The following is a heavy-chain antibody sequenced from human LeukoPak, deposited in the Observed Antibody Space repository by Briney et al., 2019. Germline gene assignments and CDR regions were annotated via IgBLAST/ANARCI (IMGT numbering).Heavy chain of an antibody. CDR1: GYTFTSYG. D-gene: IGHD5-12*01. J-gene: IGHJ6*03. V-gene: IGHV1-18*01. Sequence: ASVKVSCKASGYTFTSYGISWVRQAPGQGLEWMGWISAYNGNTNYAQKLQGRVTMTTDTSTSTAYMELRSLRSDDTAVYYCAREVATDYYYYYMDIWGKGTTVTISS. CDR3: AREVATDYYYYYMDI. CDR2: ISAYNGNT.